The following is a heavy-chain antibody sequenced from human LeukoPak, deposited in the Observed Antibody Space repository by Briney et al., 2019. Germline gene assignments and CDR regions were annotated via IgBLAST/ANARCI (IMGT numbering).Heavy chain of an antibody. D-gene: IGHD5-18*01. Sequence: GESLKISCKGSGYSFTSYWIGWVRQMPGKGLEWMGIIYSPSFQGQVTISADKSISTAYLQWSSLKASDTAMYYCARLSFGYGYVDYWGQGTLVTVSS. CDR1: GYSFTSYW. V-gene: IGHV5-51*01. J-gene: IGHJ4*02. CDR2: I. CDR3: ARLSFGYGYVDY.